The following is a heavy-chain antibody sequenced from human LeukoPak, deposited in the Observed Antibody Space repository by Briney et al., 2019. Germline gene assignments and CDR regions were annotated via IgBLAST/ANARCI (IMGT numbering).Heavy chain of an antibody. CDR3: ARPAGVSSSWYPDAFDI. J-gene: IGHJ3*02. D-gene: IGHD6-13*01. CDR2: INPKSGGT. V-gene: IGHV1-2*02. Sequence: GASVKVSCKASGYTFTGYYMHWVRQAPGQGLEWMGWINPKSGGTNYAQKFQGRVTMTRDTSISTAYMELSRLRSDDTAVYNCARPAGVSSSWYPDAFDIWGQGTMVTVSS. CDR1: GYTFTGYY.